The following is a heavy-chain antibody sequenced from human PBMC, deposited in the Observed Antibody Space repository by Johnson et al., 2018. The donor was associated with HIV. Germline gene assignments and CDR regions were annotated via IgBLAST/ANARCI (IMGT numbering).Heavy chain of an antibody. Sequence: QMLLVESGGGVVQPGRSLRLSCAASGFTFSSYAMHWVRQAPGKGLEWVAVISYDGSNKYYADSVKGRFTISRDNSKNTLYLQMNSLRAEDTALYYCAKVPWGYSGYDTAFDIWGQGTMVTVSS. J-gene: IGHJ3*02. CDR3: AKVPWGYSGYDTAFDI. D-gene: IGHD5-12*01. V-gene: IGHV3-30*04. CDR1: GFTFSSYA. CDR2: ISYDGSNK.